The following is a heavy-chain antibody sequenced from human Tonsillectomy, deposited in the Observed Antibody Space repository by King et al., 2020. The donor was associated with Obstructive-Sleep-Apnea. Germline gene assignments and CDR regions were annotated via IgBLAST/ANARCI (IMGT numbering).Heavy chain of an antibody. V-gene: IGHV3-23*04. Sequence: VQLVESGGGLVQPGGSLRLSCAASGFTFSSYAMSWVRQAPGKGREWVSAISGSGGSTYYADSVKGRFTISRDNSKNTLYLQMNSLRAEDTAVYYCGKVPYDYVWGSYRPSYFDYWGQGTLVTVSS. CDR2: ISGSGGST. D-gene: IGHD3-16*02. CDR1: GFTFSSYA. J-gene: IGHJ4*02. CDR3: GKVPYDYVWGSYRPSYFDY.